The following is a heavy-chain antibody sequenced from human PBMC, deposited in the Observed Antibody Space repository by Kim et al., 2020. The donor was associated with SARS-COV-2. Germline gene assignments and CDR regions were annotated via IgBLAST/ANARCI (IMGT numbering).Heavy chain of an antibody. V-gene: IGHV5-51*01. J-gene: IGHJ4*02. CDR3: ARLWGRTVAGPPEDY. D-gene: IGHD6-19*01. CDR1: GYSFTNYW. CDR2: IYPGDSDT. Sequence: GESLKISCKGSGYSFTNYWIGWVRQMPGKGLEWMGIIYPGDSDTRYSPSFQGQVTISADKSISTAYLQWSSLKASDTAMYYCARLWGRTVAGPPEDYLGQGTLVTVSS.